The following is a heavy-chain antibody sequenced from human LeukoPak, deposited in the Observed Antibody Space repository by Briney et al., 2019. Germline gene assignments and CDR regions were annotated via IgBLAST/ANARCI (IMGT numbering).Heavy chain of an antibody. CDR3: ATLGRYSSSWLDAFDI. CDR1: GYTLTELS. D-gene: IGHD6-13*01. Sequence: GASVKVSCKVSGYTLTELSMHWVRQAPGKGLEWMGGFDPEDGETIYAQKFQGRVTMTEDTSTDTAYMELNSLRSEDTAVYYCATLGRYSSSWLDAFDIWGQGTMVTVSS. J-gene: IGHJ3*02. V-gene: IGHV1-24*01. CDR2: FDPEDGET.